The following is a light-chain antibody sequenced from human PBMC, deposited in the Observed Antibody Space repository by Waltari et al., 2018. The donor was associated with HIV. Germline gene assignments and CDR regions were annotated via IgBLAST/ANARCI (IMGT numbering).Light chain of an antibody. CDR2: EVN. CDR3: SSYTTSSTWV. V-gene: IGLV2-14*01. CDR1: SSDIGGYKY. Sequence: QSALTQPASVSGSPGQSITIPCTGTSSDIGGYKYVSWYQQQPGKAPKLMISEVNNRPSGVSKRFSGSKSGNTASLPISGLQAEDEADYYCSSYTTSSTWVFGGGTKLTVL. J-gene: IGLJ3*02.